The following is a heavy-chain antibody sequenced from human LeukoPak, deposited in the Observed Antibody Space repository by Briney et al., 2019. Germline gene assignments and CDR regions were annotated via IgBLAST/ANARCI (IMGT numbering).Heavy chain of an antibody. CDR1: GGTFSSYA. CDR2: IIPIFGTA. J-gene: IGHJ4*02. V-gene: IGHV1-69*13. CDR3: ASPRTAGTSNFDY. Sequence: SVKVSCKASGGTFSSYAISWVPQAPGQGLEWMGGIIPIFGTANYAQKFQGRVTITADESTSTAYMELSSLRSEDTAVYYCASPRTAGTSNFDYWGQGTLVTVSS. D-gene: IGHD6-19*01.